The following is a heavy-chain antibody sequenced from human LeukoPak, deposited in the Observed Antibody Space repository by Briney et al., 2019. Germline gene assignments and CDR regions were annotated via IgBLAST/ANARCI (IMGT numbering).Heavy chain of an antibody. CDR3: ARFITNWFDP. Sequence: SETLSLTCTVSGGSISSYCWSWIRQPPGKGLEWIGYIYYSGSTNYNPSLKSRVTISVDTSKNQFSLKLSSVTAADTAVYYCARFITNWFDPWGQGTLVTVSS. V-gene: IGHV4-59*01. CDR2: IYYSGST. J-gene: IGHJ5*02. D-gene: IGHD3-16*02. CDR1: GGSISSYC.